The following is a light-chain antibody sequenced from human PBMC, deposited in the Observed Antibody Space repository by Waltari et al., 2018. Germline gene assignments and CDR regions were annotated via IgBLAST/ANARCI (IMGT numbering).Light chain of an antibody. V-gene: IGKV3-20*01. Sequence: DTVFPQSPGPLSLCHGETTTLTCTASHTGSATYFALYQLKPGQAPTLVIHDTSNRATGIPDRFSGSGSGTDFSLTISSLEPKDFAVYCCQQYDVSPLTFSGGTKVETK. CDR2: DTS. CDR1: HTGSATY. J-gene: IGKJ4*01. CDR3: QQYDVSPLT.